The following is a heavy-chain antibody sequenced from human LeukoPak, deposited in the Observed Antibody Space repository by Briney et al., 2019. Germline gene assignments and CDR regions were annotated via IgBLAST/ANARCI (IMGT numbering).Heavy chain of an antibody. CDR1: GFTFRTSW. D-gene: IGHD2-8*02. V-gene: IGHV3-74*01. J-gene: IGHJ4*02. Sequence: GGSLRLSCAASGFTFRTSWMHWVRQAPGKGLVWVSGIRGDESKTTYADSVKGRFTISRDNAKNTLYLQMNSLRAEDTAVYYCARDTVSAFDYWGQGALVTVSS. CDR2: IRGDESKT. CDR3: ARDTVSAFDY.